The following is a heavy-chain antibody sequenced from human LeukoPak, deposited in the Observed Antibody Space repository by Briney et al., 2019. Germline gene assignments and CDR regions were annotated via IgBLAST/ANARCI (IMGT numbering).Heavy chain of an antibody. CDR3: ARALRARITGTTASVYGMDV. CDR2: INHSGST. D-gene: IGHD1-20*01. J-gene: IGHJ6*02. V-gene: IGHV4-39*07. CDR1: GGSISSSSYY. Sequence: PSETLSLTCTVSGGSISSSSYYWGWIRQPPGKGLEWIGEINHSGSTNYNPSLKSRVTTSVDTSKNQFSLKLSSVTAADTAVYYCARALRARITGTTASVYGMDVWGQGTTVTVSS.